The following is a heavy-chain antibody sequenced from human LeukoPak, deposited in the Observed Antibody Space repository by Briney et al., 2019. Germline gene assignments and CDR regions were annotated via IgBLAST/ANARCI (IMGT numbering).Heavy chain of an antibody. Sequence: GASVKVSCKASGYTFTNYYMHWVRQAPGQGLEWMGIINPSGGSTTYAQKFQGRVAMTRDTSTSTVYMELNSLRSDDTAVYYCARGSFGEFNPPGHYWGQGTLVTVSS. D-gene: IGHD3-10*01. CDR2: INPSGGST. V-gene: IGHV1-46*01. CDR3: ARGSFGEFNPPGHY. CDR1: GYTFTNYY. J-gene: IGHJ4*02.